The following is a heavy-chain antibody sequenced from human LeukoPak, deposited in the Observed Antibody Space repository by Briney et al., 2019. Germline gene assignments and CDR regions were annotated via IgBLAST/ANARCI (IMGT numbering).Heavy chain of an antibody. Sequence: ASVKVSCKASGGTFSSYAISWVRQAPGQGLEWMGRIIPILGIANYAQKFQGRVTITADKSTSTAYMELSSLRSEDTAVYYCATYCSGGSCYPHVDYWGQGTLVTASS. J-gene: IGHJ4*02. CDR3: ATYCSGGSCYPHVDY. CDR2: IIPILGIA. D-gene: IGHD2-15*01. CDR1: GGTFSSYA. V-gene: IGHV1-69*04.